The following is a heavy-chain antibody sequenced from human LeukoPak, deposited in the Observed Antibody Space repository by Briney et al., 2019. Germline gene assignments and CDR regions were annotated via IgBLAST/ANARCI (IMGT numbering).Heavy chain of an antibody. Sequence: HPGGSLRLSCAASGFTVSSNYMSWVRQAPGKGLEWVSVIYSGGSTYYADSVKGRFAISRDNSKSTLYLQMNSLRAEDTAVYYCAKDFGRNLGGPGYWGRGTRVTVSS. CDR1: GFTVSSNY. CDR3: AKDFGRNLGGPGY. D-gene: IGHD3-10*01. J-gene: IGHJ4*02. V-gene: IGHV3-53*01. CDR2: IYSGGST.